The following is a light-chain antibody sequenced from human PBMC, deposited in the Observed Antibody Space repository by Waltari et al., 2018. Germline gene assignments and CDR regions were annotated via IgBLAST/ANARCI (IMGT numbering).Light chain of an antibody. Sequence: DIQMTQSPSSLSASVGDRVTISCRASQTISSYLNWYQQKPGKAPDLLIYGASGLQSGVPSRFSGRGSGTDFTLNISSLQPEDFATYYCQQSYSTPPYTFGQGTKLEIK. CDR1: QTISSY. J-gene: IGKJ2*01. CDR2: GAS. CDR3: QQSYSTPPYT. V-gene: IGKV1-39*01.